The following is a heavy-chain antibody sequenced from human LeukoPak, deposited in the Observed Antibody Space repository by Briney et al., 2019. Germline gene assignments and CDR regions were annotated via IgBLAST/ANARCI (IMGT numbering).Heavy chain of an antibody. D-gene: IGHD3-22*01. Sequence: PGGSLRLSCAASGFTFSSYGMNWVRQAPGKGLEWVSGISWSGGTTYYADSVTGRFTIPRDNSKNSLSLQVSSLRAEDTAVYHCAKTNGYYSDWGQGTLVTVSS. CDR3: AKTNGYYSD. CDR2: ISWSGGTT. V-gene: IGHV3-23*01. J-gene: IGHJ4*02. CDR1: GFTFSSYG.